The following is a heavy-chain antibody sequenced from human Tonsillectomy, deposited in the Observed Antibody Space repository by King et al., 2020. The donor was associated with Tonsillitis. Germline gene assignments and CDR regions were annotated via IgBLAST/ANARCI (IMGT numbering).Heavy chain of an antibody. CDR1: GFTFDDYA. Sequence: VQLVESGGGLVQPGRSLRLSCAASGFTFDDYAMFWVRQAPGKGLEWVSGISLNSGNIGYADSVKGRFTISRDNAKNSLYLQMNSLRGEDTALYYCAKVAPPYSISWYPGLDYWGQGTLVTVSS. J-gene: IGHJ4*02. V-gene: IGHV3-9*01. D-gene: IGHD6-13*01. CDR2: ISLNSGNI. CDR3: AKVAPPYSISWYPGLDY.